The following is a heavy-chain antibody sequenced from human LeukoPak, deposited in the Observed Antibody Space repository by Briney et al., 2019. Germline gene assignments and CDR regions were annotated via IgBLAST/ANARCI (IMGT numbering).Heavy chain of an antibody. CDR1: GFTFSSYG. CDR3: ARGDCSGGSCYSAFDY. Sequence: GGSLRLSCAASGFTFSSYGMHWVRQPPGKGLEWVAVIWYDGSNKYYADSAKGRFTISRDNSKNTLYLQMNSLRAEDTAVYYCARGDCSGGSCYSAFDYWGQGTLVTVSS. V-gene: IGHV3-33*01. J-gene: IGHJ4*02. D-gene: IGHD2-15*01. CDR2: IWYDGSNK.